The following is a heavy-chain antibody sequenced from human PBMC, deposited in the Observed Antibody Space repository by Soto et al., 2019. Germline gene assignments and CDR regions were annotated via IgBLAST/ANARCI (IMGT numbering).Heavy chain of an antibody. V-gene: IGHV3-21*01. J-gene: IGHJ4*02. Sequence: GGSLRLSCAASGFTFSSYSMNWVRQAPGKGLEWVSSISSSSSYIYYADSVKGRFTISRDNAKNSLYLQMNSLRAEDTAVYYCASAQVDYDILTGSEGYFDYWGQGTLVTVSS. CDR2: ISSSSSYI. D-gene: IGHD3-9*01. CDR1: GFTFSSYS. CDR3: ASAQVDYDILTGSEGYFDY.